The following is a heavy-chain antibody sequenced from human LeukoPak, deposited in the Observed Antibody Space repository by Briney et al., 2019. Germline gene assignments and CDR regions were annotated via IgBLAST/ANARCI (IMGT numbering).Heavy chain of an antibody. CDR1: GGSISNSYY. V-gene: IGHV4-39*01. J-gene: IGHJ6*03. CDR3: ARMNGAACPDPRSRTKMAYYYYMDV. Sequence: SETLSLTCTASGGSISNSYYWGWIRQPPGKGLEWIGNIYYSGNTYYNPSLKSRVTISIDTAKNDFSLKLSSVTAADTAVYYCARMNGAACPDPRSRTKMAYYYYMDVWGEGTTVTVSS. D-gene: IGHD6-6*01. CDR2: IYYSGNT.